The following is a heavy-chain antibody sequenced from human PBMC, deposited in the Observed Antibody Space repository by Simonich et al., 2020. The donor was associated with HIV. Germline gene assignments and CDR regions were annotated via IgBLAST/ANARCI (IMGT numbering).Heavy chain of an antibody. CDR3: ARGFEGLFYYDDNWFDP. CDR2: SSTKVGKP. CDR1: GGTFSSYG. J-gene: IGHJ5*02. D-gene: IGHD3-22*01. V-gene: IGHV1-69*06. Sequence: QVQLVQSGAEVKKPGSSVKVSCRASGGTFSSYGLNWVRQAPGQGLEWLRGSSTKVGKPNYAQKFKGRVTITADKSTSIAYMGLSSLRSEDTAVYYCARGFEGLFYYDDNWFDPWGQGTLVTVSS.